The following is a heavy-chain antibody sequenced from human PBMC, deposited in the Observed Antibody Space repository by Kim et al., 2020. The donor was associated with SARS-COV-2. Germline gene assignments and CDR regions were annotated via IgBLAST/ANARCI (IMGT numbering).Heavy chain of an antibody. CDR3: AKSVGEYYYDYGLDV. Sequence: GGSLRLSCDASGFTFMNYAMTWVRQAPGKGLEWVAAISGSGGSTDYVDSGKGRFTISRDTSKEIVYLEMSSLRAEDTAVYFCAKSVGEYYYDYGLDVWGQGTTVIVSS. D-gene: IGHD3-10*01. J-gene: IGHJ6*02. CDR2: ISGSGGST. CDR1: GFTFMNYA. V-gene: IGHV3-23*01.